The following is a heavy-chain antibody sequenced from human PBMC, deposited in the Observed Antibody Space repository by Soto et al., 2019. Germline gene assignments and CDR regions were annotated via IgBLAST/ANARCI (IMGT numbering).Heavy chain of an antibody. Sequence: GGSLRLSCAASGFTFSSYAMSWVRQAPGKGLEWVSAISGSGGSTYYADSVKGRFTISRDDSKNTLYLQMNSLRAEDTAVYYCAKNLIAEAGPNWFDPWGPGTLVTVSS. D-gene: IGHD6-13*01. CDR3: AKNLIAEAGPNWFDP. CDR2: ISGSGGST. J-gene: IGHJ5*02. V-gene: IGHV3-23*01. CDR1: GFTFSSYA.